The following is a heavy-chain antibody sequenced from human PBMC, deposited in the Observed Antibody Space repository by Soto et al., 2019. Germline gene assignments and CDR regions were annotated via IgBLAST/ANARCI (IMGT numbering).Heavy chain of an antibody. Sequence: SETLSLTCSVSGDSISNLDYFWAWIRQPPGQALEYIGYIYKSATTYYNPSFVSRVAISVDTSKSQFSLNVTSVTAADTAVYFCARGRYCLTGRCFPNWFDSWGQGALVTVSS. CDR1: GDSISNLDYF. J-gene: IGHJ5*01. D-gene: IGHD7-27*01. V-gene: IGHV4-30-4*01. CDR2: IYKSATT. CDR3: ARGRYCLTGRCFPNWFDS.